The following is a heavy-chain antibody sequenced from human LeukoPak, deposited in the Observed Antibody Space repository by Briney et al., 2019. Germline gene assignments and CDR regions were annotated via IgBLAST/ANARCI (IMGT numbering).Heavy chain of an antibody. CDR2: ISYDGSNK. J-gene: IGHJ5*02. V-gene: IGHV3-30*03. CDR1: GFTFSSYG. Sequence: PGRSLRLSCAASGFTFSSYGMHWVRQAPGKGLEWVAVISYDGSNKFYADSVKGRFTISRDNSKNTLYLQMNSLRAEDTAVYYCARDKGDIVATPWFDPWGQGTLVTVSS. D-gene: IGHD5-12*01. CDR3: ARDKGDIVATPWFDP.